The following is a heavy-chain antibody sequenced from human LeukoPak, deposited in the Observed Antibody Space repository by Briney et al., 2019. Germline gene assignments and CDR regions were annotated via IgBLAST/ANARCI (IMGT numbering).Heavy chain of an antibody. CDR1: GYTFTGYY. Sequence: ASVKVSCKASGYTFTGYYMHWVRQAPGRGLEWMGWINPNSGGTNYAQKFQGRVTMTRDTSISTAYMELSRLRSDDTAVYYCARVADYYDSSGYYTYWGQGTLVTVSS. D-gene: IGHD3-22*01. CDR2: INPNSGGT. J-gene: IGHJ4*02. CDR3: ARVADYYDSSGYYTY. V-gene: IGHV1-2*02.